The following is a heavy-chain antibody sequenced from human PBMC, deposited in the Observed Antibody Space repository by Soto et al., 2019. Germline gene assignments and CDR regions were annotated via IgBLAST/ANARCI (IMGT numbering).Heavy chain of an antibody. CDR1: GYTFTSYY. D-gene: IGHD2-2*01. CDR2: IIPSLGIA. CDR3: ARFRGIVVVPAATDAFDI. Sequence: ASVKVSCKASGYTFTSYYMHWVRQAPGQGLEWMGRIIPSLGIANYAQKFQGRVTITADKSTSTAYMELSSLRSEDTAVYYCARFRGIVVVPAATDAFDIWGQGTMVTVSS. J-gene: IGHJ3*02. V-gene: IGHV1-69*02.